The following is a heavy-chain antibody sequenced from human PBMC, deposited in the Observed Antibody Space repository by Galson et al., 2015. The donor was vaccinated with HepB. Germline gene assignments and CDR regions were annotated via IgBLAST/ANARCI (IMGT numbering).Heavy chain of an antibody. CDR3: AKVGGRLTQSLVDAFDI. V-gene: IGHV3-9*01. D-gene: IGHD1-26*01. CDR2: ISWNSGSI. J-gene: IGHJ3*02. CDR1: GFTFDDYA. Sequence: SLRLSCAASGFTFDDYAMHWVRQAPGKGLEWVSGISWNSGSIGYADSVKGRFTISRDNAKDSLYLQMNSLRAEDTALYYCAKVGGRLTQSLVDAFDIWGQGTMVTVSS.